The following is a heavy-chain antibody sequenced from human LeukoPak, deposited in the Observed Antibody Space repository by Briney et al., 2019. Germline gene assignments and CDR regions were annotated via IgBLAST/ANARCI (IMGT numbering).Heavy chain of an antibody. CDR1: GFTFSSYS. Sequence: PGGSLRLSCAASGFTFSSYSMNWVRQAPGKRLEWVSSISSSSSYIYYADSVKGRFTISRDNAKNSLYLQMNSLRAEDTAVYYCARDKSQSLAFYFFDYWGQGTLVTVAS. V-gene: IGHV3-21*01. J-gene: IGHJ4*02. D-gene: IGHD3-3*02. CDR2: ISSSSSYI. CDR3: ARDKSQSLAFYFFDY.